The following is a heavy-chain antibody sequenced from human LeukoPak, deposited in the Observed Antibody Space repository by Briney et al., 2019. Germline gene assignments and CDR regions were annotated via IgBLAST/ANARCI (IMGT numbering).Heavy chain of an antibody. V-gene: IGHV1-18*01. CDR2: ISPYNGNA. D-gene: IGHD3-22*01. CDR3: ARDGNRGNYYPGYADF. J-gene: IGHJ4*02. CDR1: GYTFTSYG. Sequence: ASVKVSCKASGYTFTSYGINWVRQAPGQGLEWMGWISPYNGNANYAQKVQGRVTMTTDTSTTTAYMELRSLRSDDTAVYYCARDGNRGNYYPGYADFWGQGTLVTVSS.